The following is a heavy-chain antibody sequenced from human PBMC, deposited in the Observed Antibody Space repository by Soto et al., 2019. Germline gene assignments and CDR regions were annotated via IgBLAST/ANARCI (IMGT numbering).Heavy chain of an antibody. D-gene: IGHD3-16*01. V-gene: IGHV1-18*01. CDR3: ARLTGVFRLVLDY. CDR1: GYTFHNYG. CDR2: ISAYNYST. Sequence: ASVKVSCKASGYTFHNYGVNWVRQAPGHGLEWMGRISAYNYSTHYAQNFEGRVTMTTDTSTSTAYMELRSLRSDDTAIYYCARLTGVFRLVLDYWRQGTQVTVSS. J-gene: IGHJ4*02.